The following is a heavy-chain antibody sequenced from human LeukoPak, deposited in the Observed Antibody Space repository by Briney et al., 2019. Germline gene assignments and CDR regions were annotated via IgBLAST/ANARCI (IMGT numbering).Heavy chain of an antibody. CDR2: ISGSGDGT. CDR3: AYDSSGYRRGYFDY. J-gene: IGHJ4*02. Sequence: PGGSLRLSCAASGFTFSSYGMSWVRQAPGKGLEWVSDISGSGDGTYYADSVKGRFTISRDNSKNTLYLQMNSLRAEDTAVYYCAYDSSGYRRGYFDYWGQGTLVTVSS. V-gene: IGHV3-23*01. D-gene: IGHD3-22*01. CDR1: GFTFSSYG.